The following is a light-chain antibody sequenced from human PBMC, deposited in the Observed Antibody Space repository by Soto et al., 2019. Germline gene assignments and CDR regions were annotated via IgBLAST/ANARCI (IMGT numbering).Light chain of an antibody. Sequence: EIVMTQSPATLSVSPGERATLSCRASQSVSSTLAWYQQKPGQAPRLLIYGASTRATGIPARFSGSGSGTEFTLTISSLQSEDFAVSYCQQYNNWPETFGQGTKLEIK. CDR2: GAS. V-gene: IGKV3-15*01. CDR3: QQYNNWPET. J-gene: IGKJ2*01. CDR1: QSVSST.